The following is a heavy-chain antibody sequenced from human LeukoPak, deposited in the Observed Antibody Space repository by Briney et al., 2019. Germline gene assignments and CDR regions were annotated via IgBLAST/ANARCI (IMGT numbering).Heavy chain of an antibody. CDR1: GFTFSSYE. Sequence: EPGGSLRLSCAASGFTFSSYEMNWVRQAPGKGLEWVSYISSSGSTIYYADSVKGRFTISRDNSKNTLYLQMNSLRAEDTAVYYCARGPSGYHNTGGQGTLVTVSS. J-gene: IGHJ4*02. CDR3: ARGPSGYHNT. D-gene: IGHD5-12*01. CDR2: ISSSGSTI. V-gene: IGHV3-48*03.